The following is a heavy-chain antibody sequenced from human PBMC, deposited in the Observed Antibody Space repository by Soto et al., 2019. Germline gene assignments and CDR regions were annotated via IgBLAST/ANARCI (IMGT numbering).Heavy chain of an antibody. J-gene: IGHJ5*02. Sequence: GSLRLSCAASGFTFSSYTMSWVRQAPGKGLEWVSSISSYSSNIYYADSVKGRFTISRDNAKNSLYLQLNSLRAEDTAVYYCAREWATSTSCFGCWFDPWGQGT. CDR1: GFTFSSYT. V-gene: IGHV3-21*01. CDR2: ISSYSSNI. D-gene: IGHD2-2*01. CDR3: AREWATSTSCFGCWFDP.